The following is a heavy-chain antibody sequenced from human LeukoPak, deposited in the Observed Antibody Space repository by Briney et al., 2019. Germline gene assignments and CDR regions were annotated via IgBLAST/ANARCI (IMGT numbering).Heavy chain of an antibody. D-gene: IGHD5-18*01. Sequence: SETLSLTCTVSGGSISSGSYYWSWIRQPAGKGLEWFGRIYTSGSTNYNPSLKRRVTISVDTPKNQFSLKLSSVTAAGTAVYYCARELQLWSRYYYNYMDVWGKGTTVTVSS. CDR1: GGSISSGSYY. CDR3: ARELQLWSRYYYNYMDV. V-gene: IGHV4-61*02. CDR2: IYTSGST. J-gene: IGHJ6*03.